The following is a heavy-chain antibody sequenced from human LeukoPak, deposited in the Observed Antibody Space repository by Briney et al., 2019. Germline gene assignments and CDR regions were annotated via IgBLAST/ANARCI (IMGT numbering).Heavy chain of an antibody. V-gene: IGHV3-23*01. J-gene: IGHJ4*02. D-gene: IGHD6-13*01. CDR1: GFTFSSYA. CDR2: ISGSGGST. CDR3: AKEGGYTSSSLVGYYFDH. Sequence: GGSLRLSCAASGFTFSSYAMTWVRQAPGKGLEWVSDISGSGGSTYYADSVKGRFTISRDNSKNTLFLQMNSLRDEDTAVYYCAKEGGYTSSSLVGYYFDHWGQGTLVTVSS.